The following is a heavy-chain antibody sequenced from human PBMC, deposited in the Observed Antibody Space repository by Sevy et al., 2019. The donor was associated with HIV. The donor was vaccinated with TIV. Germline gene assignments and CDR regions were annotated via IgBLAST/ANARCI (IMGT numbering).Heavy chain of an antibody. CDR3: ARAGTSGRDGYNYADY. CDR1: GFTFSSYS. Sequence: GGSLRLSCAASGFTFSSYSMNWVRQAPGKGLEWVSSISSSSSYRYYADSVKGRFTISRDNAKNSLYLQMNSLRAEDTAVYYCARAGTSGRDGYNYADYWGQGTLVTVSS. V-gene: IGHV3-21*01. CDR2: ISSSSSYR. J-gene: IGHJ4*02. D-gene: IGHD5-12*01.